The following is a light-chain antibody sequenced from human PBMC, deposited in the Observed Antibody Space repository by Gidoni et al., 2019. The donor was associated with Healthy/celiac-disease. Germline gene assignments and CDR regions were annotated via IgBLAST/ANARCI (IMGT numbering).Light chain of an antibody. Sequence: IVTSPSPVSLSVSLGERATIHCKSSQSVLYSSNNKNYLAWYQQKPGQPPKLLIYWASTRESGVPDRFSGSGSGTDFTLTISSLQVEDVAVYYCQQYYSTPFTFGPGTKVDIK. CDR2: WAS. CDR3: QQYYSTPFT. CDR1: QSVLYSSNNKNY. V-gene: IGKV4-1*01. J-gene: IGKJ3*01.